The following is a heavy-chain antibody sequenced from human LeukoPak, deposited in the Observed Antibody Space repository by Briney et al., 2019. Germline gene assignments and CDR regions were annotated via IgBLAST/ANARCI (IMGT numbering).Heavy chain of an antibody. CDR2: IHYDGSNK. CDR3: AKDLHGDYTLDY. J-gene: IGHJ4*02. D-gene: IGHD4-17*01. Sequence: PGGSLRLSCAASGFTFSRYAMHWVRQAPGKGLEWVAFIHYDGSNKHYADSVKGRFTIFRDNSKNTLYLQMNSLRTEDTTVYYCAKDLHGDYTLDYWGQGTLVTVSS. V-gene: IGHV3-30*02. CDR1: GFTFSRYA.